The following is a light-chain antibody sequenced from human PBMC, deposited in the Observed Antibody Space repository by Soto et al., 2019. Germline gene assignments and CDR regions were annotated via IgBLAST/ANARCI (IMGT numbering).Light chain of an antibody. CDR1: QSVSSY. CDR3: QHRNNWPPGAT. J-gene: IGKJ4*01. V-gene: IGKV3-11*01. CDR2: DAT. Sequence: EIVLTQSPATLSLSPGERATLSCRASQSVSSYLAWYQQKPGQAPRLLISDATNRATGIPARFSGSGSGTDFTLTISSLEPEDFAVYYXQHRNNWPPGATFGGGTKVEIK.